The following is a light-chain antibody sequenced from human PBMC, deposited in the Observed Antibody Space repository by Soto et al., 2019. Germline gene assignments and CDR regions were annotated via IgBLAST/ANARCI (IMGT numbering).Light chain of an antibody. CDR3: RSYTSSTTYV. J-gene: IGLJ1*01. CDR2: EVS. Sequence: QSALTQPASVSGSPGQSITISCTGTSSDVGGYKYVSWYQQHPGKAPKVMIYEVSNRPSGVSNRFSGSKSGNTASLTISGLQADDEADYYCRSYTSSTTYVFGPGTKLTV. V-gene: IGLV2-14*01. CDR1: SSDVGGYKY.